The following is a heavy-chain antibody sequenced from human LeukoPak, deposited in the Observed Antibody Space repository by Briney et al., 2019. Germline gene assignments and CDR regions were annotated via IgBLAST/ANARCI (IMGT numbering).Heavy chain of an antibody. CDR3: ARDGGYYFDY. J-gene: IGHJ4*02. CDR2: IYYSGTT. V-gene: IGHV4-59*01. D-gene: IGHD3-16*01. CDR1: GGSISIYY. Sequence: PSETLSLTCAVSGGSISIYYRSCLRQSPGKGREWIGYIYYSGTTNYNPSLKSRVTMSVDTSKNQFSLKLSSVTAADKAVYYCARDGGYYFDYWGQGTLVTVSS.